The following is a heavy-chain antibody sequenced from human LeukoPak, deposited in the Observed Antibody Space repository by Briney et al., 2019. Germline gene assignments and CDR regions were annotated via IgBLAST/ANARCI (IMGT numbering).Heavy chain of an antibody. J-gene: IGHJ4*02. CDR1: GFTFSSNG. D-gene: IGHD2-15*01. CDR2: ISYDGSNK. CDR3: ARDGVVVAALDY. V-gene: IGHV3-30*03. Sequence: GGSLRLSCAASGFTFSSNGMNWVRQAPGKGLEWVAVISYDGSNKYYADSVKGRFTISRDNSKNTLYLQMNSLRAEDTAVYYCARDGVVVAALDYWGQGTLVTVSS.